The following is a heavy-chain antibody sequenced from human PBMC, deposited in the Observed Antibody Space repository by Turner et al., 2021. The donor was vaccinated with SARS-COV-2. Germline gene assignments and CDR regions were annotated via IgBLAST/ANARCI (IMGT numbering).Heavy chain of an antibody. CDR2: SSGSGGST. CDR3: ARDGLVGATTGFDC. Sequence: EVQLLSSGGGFVQPGSSMSLSCAASGFTFSNYAMSWVRQDPGKGLQWVSASSGSGGSTNYAEYVKGRLTISRDNYKNTLYLQMISLRAEDTAVYYCARDGLVGATTGFDCWGQGTLVTVSS. CDR1: GFTFSNYA. D-gene: IGHD1-26*01. V-gene: IGHV3-23*01. J-gene: IGHJ4*02.